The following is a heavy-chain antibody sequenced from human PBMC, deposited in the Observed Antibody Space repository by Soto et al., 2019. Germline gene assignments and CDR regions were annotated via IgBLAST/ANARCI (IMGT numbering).Heavy chain of an antibody. D-gene: IGHD2-2*01. V-gene: IGHV3-21*01. Sequence: GGSLRLSCAASGFTFSSYSMNWVRQAPGKGLEWVSSISSSSSYIYYADSVKGRFTISRDNAKNSLYLQMNSLRAEDTAVYYCARGIVVVPDYYYYGMDVWGQGTTVTVSS. CDR1: GFTFSSYS. J-gene: IGHJ6*02. CDR3: ARGIVVVPDYYYYGMDV. CDR2: ISSSSSYI.